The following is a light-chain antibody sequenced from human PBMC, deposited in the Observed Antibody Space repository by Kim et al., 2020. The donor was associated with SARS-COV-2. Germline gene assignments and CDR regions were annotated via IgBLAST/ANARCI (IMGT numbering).Light chain of an antibody. J-gene: IGKJ1*01. Sequence: GERAPLSCRASQSVSSSYLAWYQQKPGQAPRLLIYGASSRATGIPDRFSGSGSGTDFTLTISRLEPEDFAVYYCQQYGSSPLTFGQGTKVDIK. V-gene: IGKV3-20*01. CDR1: QSVSSSY. CDR3: QQYGSSPLT. CDR2: GAS.